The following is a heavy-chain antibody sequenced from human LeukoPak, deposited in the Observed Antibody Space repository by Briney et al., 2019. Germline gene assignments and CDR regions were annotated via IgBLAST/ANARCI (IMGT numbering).Heavy chain of an antibody. D-gene: IGHD7-27*01. CDR2: IYHSGST. V-gene: IGHV4-39*07. CDR3: VWGPDAFDI. Sequence: PSETLSLTCTVSGGSISSSSYYWGWIRQPPGKGLEWIGSIYHSGSTYYNPSLKSRVTISLDTSKNQFSLKLSSVTAADTAVYYCVWGPDAFDIWGQGTMVTVSS. CDR1: GGSISSSSYY. J-gene: IGHJ3*02.